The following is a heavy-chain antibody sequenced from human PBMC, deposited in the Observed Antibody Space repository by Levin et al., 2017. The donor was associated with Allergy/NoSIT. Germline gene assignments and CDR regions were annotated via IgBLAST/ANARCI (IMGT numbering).Heavy chain of an antibody. D-gene: IGHD2-2*01. CDR2: IRSKAYGETT. CDR1: GFTSGDYA. Sequence: PGGSLRLSCTASGFTSGDYAMSWFRQAPGKGLEWVGFIRSKAYGETTEYAASVKGRFTISRDDSKSIAYLQMNSLKIEDTAVYYCQHLSHQLAPVHNWFDPWGQGTLVTVSS. V-gene: IGHV3-49*03. CDR3: QHLSHQLAPVHNWFDP. J-gene: IGHJ5*02.